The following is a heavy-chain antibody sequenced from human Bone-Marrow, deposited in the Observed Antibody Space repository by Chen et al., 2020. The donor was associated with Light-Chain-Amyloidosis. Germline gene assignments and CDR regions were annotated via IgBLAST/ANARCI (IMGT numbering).Heavy chain of an antibody. Sequence: EVQLEQSGPEVKKPGESLKISCKGAGYTFPNYWIGWVRQMPGKGLEWMGVIYPDASDARYSPSFEGQFTISADKSITTAYLQWRILKASDTAMYYCARRRDGYNFDYWGQGTLVTVSS. CDR3: ARRRDGYNFDY. D-gene: IGHD5-12*01. J-gene: IGHJ4*02. V-gene: IGHV5-51*01. CDR2: IYPDASDA. CDR1: GYTFPNYW.